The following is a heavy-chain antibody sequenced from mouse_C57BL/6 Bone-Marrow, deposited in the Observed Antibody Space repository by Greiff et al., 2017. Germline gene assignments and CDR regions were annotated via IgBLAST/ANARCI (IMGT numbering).Heavy chain of an antibody. CDR1: GFTFTDYY. J-gene: IGHJ3*01. D-gene: IGHD1-1*01. CDR2: IRNKANGYTT. V-gene: IGHV7-3*01. CDR3: ARSGYYGSRYVGFAY. Sequence: EVQLVESGGGLVQPGGSLSLSCAASGFTFTDYYMSWVRQPPGKALEWLGFIRNKANGYTTEYSASVKGRCTISRDNSQSILYLQMNALRAEDSATYHGARSGYYGSRYVGFAYWGQGTLVTVSA.